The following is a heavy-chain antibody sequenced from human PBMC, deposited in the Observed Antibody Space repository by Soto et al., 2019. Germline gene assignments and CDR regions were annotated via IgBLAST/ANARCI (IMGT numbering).Heavy chain of an antibody. J-gene: IGHJ4*02. V-gene: IGHV4-61*01. CDR3: AGSLTTGTTLGPFFFDY. Sequence: SETLSLTCTVSGGSVSSGSYYWSWIRQPPGKGLEWIGYIYYSGSTNYNPSLKSRVTISVDTSKNQFSLKLSSVTAADTAVYYCAGSLTTGTTLGPFFFDYWGQGTLGTVS. CDR1: GGSVSSGSYY. D-gene: IGHD4-17*01. CDR2: IYYSGST.